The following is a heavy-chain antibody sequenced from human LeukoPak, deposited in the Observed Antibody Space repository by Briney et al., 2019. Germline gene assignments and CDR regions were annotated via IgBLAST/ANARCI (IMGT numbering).Heavy chain of an antibody. CDR1: GFTFSSYG. Sequence: GGSLRLSCAASGFTFSSYGMHWVRQAPGKGLEWVTFILYDGSNKYYADSVKGRFTISRDNSKNTLYLQMNSLRAEDTAVYYCAKGGMADCSSTSCYPPFDYWGQGTLVIVSS. D-gene: IGHD2-2*01. J-gene: IGHJ4*02. V-gene: IGHV3-30*02. CDR3: AKGGMADCSSTSCYPPFDY. CDR2: ILYDGSNK.